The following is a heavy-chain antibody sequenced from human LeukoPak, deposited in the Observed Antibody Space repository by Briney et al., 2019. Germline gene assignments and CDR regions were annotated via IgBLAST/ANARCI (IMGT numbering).Heavy chain of an antibody. D-gene: IGHD1-26*01. V-gene: IGHV3-7*01. J-gene: IGHJ4*02. CDR3: ARDKIVGATYFDY. Sequence: ETLSLTCTVSGGSISSSSYYWGWIRQPPVKGLEWVANIRQDGSEIYYVDSVKGRFTISRDNAKNSLFLQMNSLRAEDTAVYYCARDKIVGATYFDYWGQGTLVTVSS. CDR2: IRQDGSEI. CDR1: GGSISSSSYY.